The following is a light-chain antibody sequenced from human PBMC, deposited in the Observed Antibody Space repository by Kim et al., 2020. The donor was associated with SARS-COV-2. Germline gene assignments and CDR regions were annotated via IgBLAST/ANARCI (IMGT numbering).Light chain of an antibody. CDR1: QSISNW. V-gene: IGKV1-5*03. Sequence: DIQMTQSPSTLSASVGDRVTITCRASQSISNWLAWYQQQPGKAPKVLIYKASTLESGVPSRFRGSGSGTEFTLTISSLQPDDFATYYCQQYDGYFRTFGQGTKVDIK. CDR3: QQYDGYFRT. J-gene: IGKJ1*01. CDR2: KAS.